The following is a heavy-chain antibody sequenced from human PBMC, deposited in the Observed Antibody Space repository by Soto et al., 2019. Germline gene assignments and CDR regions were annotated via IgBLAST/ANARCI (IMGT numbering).Heavy chain of an antibody. V-gene: IGHV3-7*01. J-gene: IGHJ4*02. CDR2: IKQDGSEK. Sequence: EAQLVESGGGLVQPGGSLRLSCAASGFTFTNYWMSWVRQAPGKGLEWVANIKQDGSEKYYADSAKGRFIISRDNAKTSLYLQMNSLRAEDKAVYYCARDMGVFWSGYPEGGFDYWGQGTPVTVSS. D-gene: IGHD3-3*01. CDR3: ARDMGVFWSGYPEGGFDY. CDR1: GFTFTNYW.